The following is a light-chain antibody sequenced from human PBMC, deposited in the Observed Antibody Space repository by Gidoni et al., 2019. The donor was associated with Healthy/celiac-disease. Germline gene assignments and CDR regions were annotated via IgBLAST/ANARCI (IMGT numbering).Light chain of an antibody. Sequence: EIVLTPSPATLSLSPGERATLSRRASQSVSSYLAWYQQKPGQAPRLLIYDASNRATGIPARFSGSGSGTDFTLTISSLEPEDFAVYYCQQRSNWPPMYTFGQGTKLEIK. J-gene: IGKJ2*01. CDR3: QQRSNWPPMYT. V-gene: IGKV3-11*01. CDR2: DAS. CDR1: QSVSSY.